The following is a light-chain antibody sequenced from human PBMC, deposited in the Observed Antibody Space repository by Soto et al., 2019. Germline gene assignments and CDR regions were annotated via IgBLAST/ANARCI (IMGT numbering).Light chain of an antibody. CDR1: QSVTNW. CDR3: QQYNSYSPIT. V-gene: IGKV1-5*01. Sequence: DIQMTQSPSTLSASVGDRVTITCRASQSVTNWLAWYQQKPGKAPKLLIFDASSLQSGVPSRFSGGGSGTEFTLTISSLQPDDFATYYCQQYNSYSPITFGQGTRLEIK. CDR2: DAS. J-gene: IGKJ5*01.